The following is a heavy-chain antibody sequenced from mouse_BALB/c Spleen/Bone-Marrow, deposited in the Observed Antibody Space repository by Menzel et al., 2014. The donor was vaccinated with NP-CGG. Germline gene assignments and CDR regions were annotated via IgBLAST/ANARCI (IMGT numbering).Heavy chain of an antibody. CDR1: GYSFTSYW. D-gene: IGHD2-1*01. Sequence: QVQLKESGPQLVRPGASVKISCKASGYSFTSYWMHWMKQRPGQGLEWIGMIDPSDSETRLNQKFKDKATLTVDKSSSTAYMQLSSPTSEDSAVYYCASPSDGNPFAYWGQGTLVTVSA. V-gene: IGHV1S126*01. CDR3: ASPSDGNPFAY. J-gene: IGHJ3*01. CDR2: IDPSDSET.